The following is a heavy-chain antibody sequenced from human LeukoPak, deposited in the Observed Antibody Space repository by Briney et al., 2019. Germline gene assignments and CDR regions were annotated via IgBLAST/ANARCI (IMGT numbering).Heavy chain of an antibody. Sequence: SETLSLTCIVSGGSMRSYYWSWIRQPSGKGLEWIGNIYSSGSTNYNPSLKSRVTISVDTSRNQFSLMLSSVTAADTAMYYCARYYDRTGFDYWGQGTLVTVSS. V-gene: IGHV4-59*08. CDR1: GGSMRSYY. CDR3: ARYYDRTGFDY. CDR2: IYSSGST. J-gene: IGHJ4*02. D-gene: IGHD3-16*01.